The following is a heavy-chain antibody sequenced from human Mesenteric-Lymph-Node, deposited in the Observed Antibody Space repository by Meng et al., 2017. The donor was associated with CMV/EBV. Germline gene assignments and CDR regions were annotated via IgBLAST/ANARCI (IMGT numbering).Heavy chain of an antibody. CDR3: ARHRLRFLEWFRGGYFDY. Sequence: SETLSLTCAVYGGSFSGYYWSWIRQPPGKGLEWIGEINHSGSTNYNPSLKSRVTISVDTSKNQFSLKLSSVTAADTAVYYCARHRLRFLEWFRGGYFDYWGQGTLVTVSS. V-gene: IGHV4-34*01. J-gene: IGHJ4*02. CDR2: INHSGST. CDR1: GGSFSGYY. D-gene: IGHD3-3*01.